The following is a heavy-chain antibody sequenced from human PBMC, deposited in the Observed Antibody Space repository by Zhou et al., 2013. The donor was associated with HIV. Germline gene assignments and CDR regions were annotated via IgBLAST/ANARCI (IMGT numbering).Heavy chain of an antibody. V-gene: IGHV1-3*01. CDR2: INDAFGTT. CDR3: ARELVWGYSYGDY. D-gene: IGHD5-18*01. CDR1: GYTFTKYG. Sequence: QVQLVQSGAEVKKPGASVKVSCKASGYTFTKYGIHWVRQVPGQRLEWMGWINDAFGTTRYSLKFQGRVTFTRDTSARTSYMELRSLKSDDTAVYYCARELVWGYSYGDYWGQGTLVTVSS. J-gene: IGHJ4*02.